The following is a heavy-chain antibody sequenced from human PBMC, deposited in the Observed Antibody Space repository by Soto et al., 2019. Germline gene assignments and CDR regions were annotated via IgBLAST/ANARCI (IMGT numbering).Heavy chain of an antibody. D-gene: IGHD2-8*01. CDR3: ARGGYCSNGVCYSNYYGLDV. CDR1: GPTFSNYW. Sequence: GGSLRLSCAASGPTFSNYWMHWVRQAPGKGLVWVSRVNSDGSSTSHADSVKGRFTISRDNAKNTLYLQMNSLRAEDTAVYYCARGGYCSNGVCYSNYYGLDVWGQGTTVTVSS. CDR2: VNSDGSST. V-gene: IGHV3-74*01. J-gene: IGHJ6*02.